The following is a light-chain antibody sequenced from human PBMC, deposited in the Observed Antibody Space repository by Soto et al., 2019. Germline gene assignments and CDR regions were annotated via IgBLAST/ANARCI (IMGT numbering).Light chain of an antibody. CDR1: QSISSY. J-gene: IGKJ5*01. V-gene: IGKV1-39*01. CDR3: QQSYSTPIT. Sequence: DIQITQTKSSLSASVGDRVTITCRASQSISSYLNWYQQKPGKAPKLLIYAASSLQSGVPSRFSGSGSGTDFTLTISSLQPEDFATYYCQQSYSTPITFGQGTRLEI. CDR2: AAS.